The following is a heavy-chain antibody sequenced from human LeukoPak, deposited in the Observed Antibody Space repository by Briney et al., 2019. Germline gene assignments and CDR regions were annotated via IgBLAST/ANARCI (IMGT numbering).Heavy chain of an antibody. CDR1: GFTFRNYW. V-gene: IGHV3-7*01. J-gene: IGHJ4*02. CDR2: IKQDGILK. D-gene: IGHD4-11*01. Sequence: GGSLRLSCAASGFTFRNYWMSWVRQAPGRGLDWVATIKQDGILKHYADSVKGRFTISRDNAGNSLYLQMDSLRVDDTAVYYCARLGGETTRYDLWGQGALVTVS. CDR3: ARLGGETTRYDL.